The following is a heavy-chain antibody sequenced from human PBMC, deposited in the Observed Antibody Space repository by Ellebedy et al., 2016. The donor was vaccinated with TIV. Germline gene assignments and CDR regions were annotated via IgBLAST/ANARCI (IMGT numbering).Heavy chain of an antibody. V-gene: IGHV4-31*03. CDR1: GGSISNGGYC. Sequence: SETLSLTCTVSGGSISNGGYCWSWIRQHPGKGLEWIGYSCYSGSTYYGPSLKSRVTISEDTSKNQFSLKLSSVTAADTAVYYCARDRTATSFDYWGQGTLVTVSS. D-gene: IGHD1-1*01. CDR3: ARDRTATSFDY. CDR2: SCYSGST. J-gene: IGHJ4*02.